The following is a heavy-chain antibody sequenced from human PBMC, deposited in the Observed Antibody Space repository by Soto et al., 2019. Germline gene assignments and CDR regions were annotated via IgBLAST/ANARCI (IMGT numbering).Heavy chain of an antibody. CDR3: ARRRFPSETSTWLAL. V-gene: IGHV1-8*01. Sequence: GASVKVSCKASGYTFIDYDINWVRQAPGQGLEWMGWVSPNSGNTVYAQKFQDRVTMTRDTSISTAYMELNNLRFEDTAMYYCARRRFPSETSTWLALWGQGTPATVSS. D-gene: IGHD2-2*01. CDR1: GYTFIDYD. CDR2: VSPNSGNT. J-gene: IGHJ5*02.